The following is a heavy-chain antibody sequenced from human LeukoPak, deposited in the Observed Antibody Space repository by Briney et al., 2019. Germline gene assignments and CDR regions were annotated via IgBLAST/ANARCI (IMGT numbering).Heavy chain of an antibody. D-gene: IGHD1-1*01. Sequence: SGTLSLTCAVCGGSFSGYYWSWIRQPPGKGLEWIGEINHSGSTNYKLSIKSRVPISVDTSKNQFYLKFGYVTAADTAVYYIARVEAIYYYYMSVWGKGTTVTVSS. CDR1: GGSFSGYY. V-gene: IGHV4-34*01. CDR2: INHSGST. CDR3: ARVEAIYYYYMSV. J-gene: IGHJ6*03.